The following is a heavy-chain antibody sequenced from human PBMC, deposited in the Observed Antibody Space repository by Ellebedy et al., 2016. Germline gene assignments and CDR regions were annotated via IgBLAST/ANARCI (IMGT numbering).Heavy chain of an antibody. V-gene: IGHV3-30-3*01. CDR2: ISFDSAHI. Sequence: GGSLRLXXAASGFAFSDFAMQWVRQAPGKGLEWVAVISFDSAHINYADSLQGRFTLSRDNSKNMLYLQMNTLRPEDTAVYYCVRDRDFGSGIGYLDYWGQGTLVTVSS. CDR3: VRDRDFGSGIGYLDY. CDR1: GFAFSDFA. J-gene: IGHJ4*02. D-gene: IGHD3-10*01.